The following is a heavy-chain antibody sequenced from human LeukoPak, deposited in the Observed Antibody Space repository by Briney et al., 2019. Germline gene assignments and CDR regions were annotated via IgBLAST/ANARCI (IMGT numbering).Heavy chain of an antibody. CDR1: GYTFTGYD. V-gene: IGHV1-2*02. D-gene: IGHD5-12*01. CDR3: ARAGGNSGYELGAFDI. CDR2: INPNIGGT. Sequence: ASVEVSCKASGYTFTGYDMHWVRQAPGQGLECMGWINPNIGGTNYAQKFQGRVTMTRDTSISTAYKELSRLRSDDTAVYYCARAGGNSGYELGAFDIWGQGTMVTVSS. J-gene: IGHJ3*02.